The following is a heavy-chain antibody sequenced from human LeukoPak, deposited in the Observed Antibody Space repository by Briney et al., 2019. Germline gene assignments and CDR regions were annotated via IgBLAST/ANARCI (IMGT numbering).Heavy chain of an antibody. Sequence: GSLRLSCAASGFTFSSYWMHWVRQAPGKGLVWVSRINTDGSSTSYADSVKGRFTISRDNAKNTLYLQMNTLRAEDTAVYYCGRGGYWLDPWGQGTLVTVSS. CDR3: GRGGYWLDP. CDR1: GFTFSSYW. V-gene: IGHV3-74*01. CDR2: INTDGSST. J-gene: IGHJ5*02.